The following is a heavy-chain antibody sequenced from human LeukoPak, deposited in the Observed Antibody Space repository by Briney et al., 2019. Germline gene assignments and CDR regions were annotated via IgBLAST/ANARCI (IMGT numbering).Heavy chain of an antibody. Sequence: GASVKVSCKASGFTFTSSAVQWVRQARGRRLEWIGWIVVGSGNTNYAQKFQERVTITRDMSTSTAYMELSSLRSEDTAVYYCAAGRAVGEFRYYYYYGMDVWGQGTTVTVSS. D-gene: IGHD3-10*01. CDR1: GFTFTSSA. J-gene: IGHJ6*02. CDR2: IVVGSGNT. V-gene: IGHV1-58*01. CDR3: AAGRAVGEFRYYYYYGMDV.